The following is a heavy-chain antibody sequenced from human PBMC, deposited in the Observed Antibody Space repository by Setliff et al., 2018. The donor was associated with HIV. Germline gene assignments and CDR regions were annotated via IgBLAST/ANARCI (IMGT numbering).Heavy chain of an antibody. D-gene: IGHD2-2*01. CDR1: GGSISSSSYY. CDR2: IYYSGST. V-gene: IGHV4-39*01. J-gene: IGHJ6*03. CDR3: ARSTGYVVPGDYYYMDV. Sequence: KTSETLSLTCTVSGGSISSSSYYWGWIRQPPGKGLEWIGSIYYSGSTYYNPSLKSRVTISVDTSKNQFSLKLSSVTAADTAVYYCARSTGYVVPGDYYYMDVWGKGTTVTVSS.